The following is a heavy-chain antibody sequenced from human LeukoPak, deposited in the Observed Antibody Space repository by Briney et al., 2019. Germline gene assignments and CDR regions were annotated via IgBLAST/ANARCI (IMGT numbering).Heavy chain of an antibody. J-gene: IGHJ4*02. CDR3: ARDRGYSGYDQGSKRDSSSWYFHY. V-gene: IGHV4-61*01. D-gene: IGHD5-12*01. CDR2: IYYSGST. Sequence: SQTLSLTCTVSGGSISSGSYYWSWIRQPPGKGLEWIGYIYYSGSTNYNPSLKSRVTISVDTSKNQFSLKLSSVTAADTAVYYCARDRGYSGYDQGSKRDSSSWYFHYWGQGTLVTVSS. CDR1: GGSISSGSYY.